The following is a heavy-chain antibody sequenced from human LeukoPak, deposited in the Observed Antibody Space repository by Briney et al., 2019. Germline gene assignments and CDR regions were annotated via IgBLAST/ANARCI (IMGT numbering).Heavy chain of an antibody. V-gene: IGHV4-30-4*08. D-gene: IGHD3-22*01. CDR3: ARNYYYDSSGYYYVYDY. J-gene: IGHJ4*02. CDR1: GDSITRGDYY. Sequence: SETLSLTCTVSGDSITRGDYYWTWIRQPPGKGLEWIGYIYYSGSTYYNPSLKSRVTISVDTSKNQFSLKLSSVTAADTAVYYCARNYYYDSSGYYYVYDYWGQGTLVTVSS. CDR2: IYYSGST.